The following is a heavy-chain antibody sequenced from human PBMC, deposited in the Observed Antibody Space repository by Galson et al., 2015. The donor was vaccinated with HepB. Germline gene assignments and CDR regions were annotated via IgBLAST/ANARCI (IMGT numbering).Heavy chain of an antibody. CDR2: ISSNGGST. V-gene: IGHV3-64D*06. CDR1: GFTFSSYA. Sequence: SLRLSCAASGFTFSSYAMHWVRQAPGKGLEYVSAISSNGGSTYYADSVKGRFTISRDNSKNTLYLQMSSLRAEDTAVYYCVMTTVTTRLGYYYYYGMDVWGQGTTVTVSS. CDR3: VMTTVTTRLGYYYYYGMDV. D-gene: IGHD4-17*01. J-gene: IGHJ6*02.